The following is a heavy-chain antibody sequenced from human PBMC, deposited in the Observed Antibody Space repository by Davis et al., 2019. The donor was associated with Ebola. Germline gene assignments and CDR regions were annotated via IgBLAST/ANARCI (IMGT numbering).Heavy chain of an antibody. CDR1: GFTFSSYG. CDR3: AKDLPPYYDLGSGYTDY. J-gene: IGHJ4*02. CDR2: ISYDGSNK. D-gene: IGHD3-3*01. V-gene: IGHV3-30*18. Sequence: GGSLRLSCAASGFTFSSYGMHWVRQAPGKGLEWGAVISYDGSNKYYADSVKGRFTISRDNSKNTLYLQMNSLRADDTAVYYCAKDLPPYYDLGSGYTDYWGQGTLVTVSS.